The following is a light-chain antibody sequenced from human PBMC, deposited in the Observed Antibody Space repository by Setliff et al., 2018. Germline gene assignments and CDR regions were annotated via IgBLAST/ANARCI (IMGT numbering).Light chain of an antibody. J-gene: IGLJ1*01. Sequence: QSALPQPPSASGSPGQSLTISCTGTSRDIGAYNSVSWYQQHPGKAPKLLIYEVTKRPSGVPDRFSGSKSGNTASLTVSGLQADDEADYFCCSYAASYNPYVFGTGTKV. CDR2: EVT. CDR3: CSYAASYNPYV. CDR1: SRDIGAYNS. V-gene: IGLV2-8*01.